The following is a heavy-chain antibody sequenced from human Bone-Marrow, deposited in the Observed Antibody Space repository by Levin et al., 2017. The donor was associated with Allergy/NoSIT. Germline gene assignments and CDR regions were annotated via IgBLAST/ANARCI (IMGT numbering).Heavy chain of an antibody. D-gene: IGHD3-10*01. Sequence: GGSLRLSCAASGFTFSAYGMHWVRQAPGKGLEWVAVMPPDGSFKYYADSVKGRFTISRDNSQNTLYLQMSSLRAEDTAVYYCAKVFGSGSSFDYWGQGTLVTVSS. V-gene: IGHV3-30*18. J-gene: IGHJ4*02. CDR2: MPPDGSFK. CDR1: GFTFSAYG. CDR3: AKVFGSGSSFDY.